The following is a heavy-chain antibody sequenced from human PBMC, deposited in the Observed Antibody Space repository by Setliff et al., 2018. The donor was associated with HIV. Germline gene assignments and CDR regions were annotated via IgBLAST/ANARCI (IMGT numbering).Heavy chain of an antibody. Sequence: SETLSLTCTVSSDSISSSYWTWIRQPPGQGLEWIGYVHHSGSTKYNPSLKSRVTISVDTSTNQFSLKLSSVTAADTAVYYCARGRRSSGWYVYHWGQGTLVTVSS. CDR1: SDSISSSY. J-gene: IGHJ4*02. D-gene: IGHD6-19*01. V-gene: IGHV4-59*08. CDR2: VHHSGST. CDR3: ARGRRSSGWYVYH.